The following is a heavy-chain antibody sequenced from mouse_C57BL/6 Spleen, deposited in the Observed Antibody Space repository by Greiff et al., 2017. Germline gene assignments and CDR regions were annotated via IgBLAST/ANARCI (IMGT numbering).Heavy chain of an antibody. CDR2: ISSGSSTI. CDR3: ASPYYYGSSLYFDV. Sequence: EVMLVESGGGLVKPGGSLKLSCAASGFTFSDYGMHWVRQAPEKGLEWVAYISSGSSTIYYADTVKGRFTISRDNAKNTLFLQMTSLRSEDTAMYYCASPYYYGSSLYFDVWGTGTTVTVSS. V-gene: IGHV5-17*01. D-gene: IGHD1-1*01. J-gene: IGHJ1*03. CDR1: GFTFSDYG.